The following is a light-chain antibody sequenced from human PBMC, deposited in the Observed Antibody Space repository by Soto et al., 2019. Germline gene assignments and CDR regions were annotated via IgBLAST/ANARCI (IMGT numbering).Light chain of an antibody. CDR2: KAS. CDR1: QSISSW. V-gene: IGKV1-5*03. J-gene: IGKJ4*01. CDR3: QQSYSTPLT. Sequence: DIQITQSPSILSASIPERVTITCRASQSISSWLAWYQQKPGKAPKLLIYKASSLESGVPSRFSGSGSGTDFTLTISSLQPEDFATYYCQQSYSTPLTFGGGTKVDI.